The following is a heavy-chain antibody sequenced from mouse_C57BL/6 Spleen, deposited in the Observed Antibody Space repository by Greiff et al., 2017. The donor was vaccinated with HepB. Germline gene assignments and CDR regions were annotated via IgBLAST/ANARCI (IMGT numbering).Heavy chain of an antibody. CDR1: YTFTDYYM. CDR2: YPGSGNTY. CDR3: REDYFDY. Sequence: VQLQESGPELVKPGASVKMSCKASGYTFTDYYMHWVKQKPGKGLEWIGEIYPGSGNTYYNEKFKGKATLTADTSSSTAYMQLSSLTSEDSAVYFCAREDYFDYWGQGTTLTVSS. V-gene: IGHV1-83*01. J-gene: IGHJ2*01.